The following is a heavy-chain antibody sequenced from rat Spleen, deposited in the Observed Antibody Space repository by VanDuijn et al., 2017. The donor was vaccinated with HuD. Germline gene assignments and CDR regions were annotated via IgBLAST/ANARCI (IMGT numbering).Heavy chain of an antibody. CDR2: ISYEGSTP. J-gene: IGHJ2*01. V-gene: IGHV5-22*01. CDR1: GFAFSDYY. CDR3: ARSLMVIEDFDY. Sequence: EVQLVESGGGLVQPGRSLKLSCTASGFAFSDYYMAWVRQAPKQGLEWVASISYEGSTPYYGDSVKGRFTISRDYAKNTLYLQMNSLRSEDTATYYCARSLMVIEDFDYWGQGVMDTVSS. D-gene: IGHD1-12*03.